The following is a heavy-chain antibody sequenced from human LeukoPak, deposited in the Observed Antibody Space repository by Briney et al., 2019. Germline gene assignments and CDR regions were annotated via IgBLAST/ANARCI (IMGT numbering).Heavy chain of an antibody. J-gene: IGHJ4*02. CDR1: GFTFADYG. V-gene: IGHV3-9*03. CDR3: AKGGCSSITCYTNC. CDR2: ISWNSANI. Sequence: GGSLRLSCAASGFTFADYGMHWVRQAPGKGLEWVSSISWNSANIAYADSVKGRFTISRDNARNSLYLQMNSLRAEDMALHYRAKGGCSSITCYTNCWGQGTLVTVTS. D-gene: IGHD2-2*02.